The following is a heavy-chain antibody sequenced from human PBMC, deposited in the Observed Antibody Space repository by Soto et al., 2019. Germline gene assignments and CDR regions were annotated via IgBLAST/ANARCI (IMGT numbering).Heavy chain of an antibody. Sequence: SVKVSCKASGGTFSSYAISWVRQAPGQGLEWMGGIIPIFGTANHAQKFQGRVTITADESTSTAYMELSSLRSEDTAVYYCAAGIPDIVVVPAAISDWGQGTLVTVSS. CDR3: AAGIPDIVVVPAAISD. CDR1: GGTFSSYA. J-gene: IGHJ4*02. V-gene: IGHV1-69*13. CDR2: IIPIFGTA. D-gene: IGHD2-2*01.